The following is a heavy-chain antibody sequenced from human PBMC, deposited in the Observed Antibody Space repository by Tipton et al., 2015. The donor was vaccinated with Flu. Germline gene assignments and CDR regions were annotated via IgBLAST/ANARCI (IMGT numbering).Heavy chain of an antibody. V-gene: IGHV4-59*01. CDR1: GGSIRGYY. J-gene: IGHJ4*02. CDR2: VYYTGST. D-gene: IGHD2-21*01. CDR3: ARGPPGPSIRAYYFDI. Sequence: TLSLTCTVSGGSIRGYYWNWIRRFPGKGLEWIGFVYYTGSTNYKSSLKSRVTISTDTSTNQVSLKMNSVIAADTAVYYCARGPPGPSIRAYYFDIWGQRALVTVSS.